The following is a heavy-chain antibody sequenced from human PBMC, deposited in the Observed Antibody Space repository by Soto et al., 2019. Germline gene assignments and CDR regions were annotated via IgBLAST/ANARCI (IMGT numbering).Heavy chain of an antibody. CDR2: ISGSGGGT. V-gene: IGHV3-23*01. D-gene: IGHD6-6*01. Sequence: PGGSLRLSCAATGFTFSSYDMSWVRQAPGKGLEWVSVISGSGGGTYYADSVKGRFTISRDKSKNTLYLQMNSLRVEDTAVFYCAKTAAARPNRYLDSWGQGTLVTVSS. J-gene: IGHJ4*02. CDR3: AKTAAARPNRYLDS. CDR1: GFTFSSYD.